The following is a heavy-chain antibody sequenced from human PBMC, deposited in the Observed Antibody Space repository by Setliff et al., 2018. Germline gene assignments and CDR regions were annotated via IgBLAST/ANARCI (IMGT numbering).Heavy chain of an antibody. CDR3: VRDRTAYSYGLDV. J-gene: IGHJ6*02. Sequence: SETLSLTCTVSGGSISPYFWSWIRQPPGKGLEWIGYIYHNGNTNFNPSLKTRLTMSVDTSKNQFALNLRSVTAADTAVYYCVRDRTAYSYGLDVWGQGTTVTVS. D-gene: IGHD5-18*01. V-gene: IGHV4-59*01. CDR1: GGSISPYF. CDR2: IYHNGNT.